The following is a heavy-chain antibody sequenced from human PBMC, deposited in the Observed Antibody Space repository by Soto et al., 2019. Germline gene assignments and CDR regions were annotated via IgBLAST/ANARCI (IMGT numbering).Heavy chain of an antibody. D-gene: IGHD3-22*01. CDR2: IYYSGST. V-gene: IGHV4-61*01. CDR3: ARVDSYYDSSGYYYPIAY. Sequence: QVQLQESGPGLVKPSETLSLTCTVSGGSVSSGSYYWSWIRQPPGKGLEWIGYIYYSGSTNYNPSLMSRVTISVDTSKNQFSLKLSSVTAADTAVYYCARVDSYYDSSGYYYPIAYWGQGTLVTVSS. J-gene: IGHJ4*02. CDR1: GGSVSSGSYY.